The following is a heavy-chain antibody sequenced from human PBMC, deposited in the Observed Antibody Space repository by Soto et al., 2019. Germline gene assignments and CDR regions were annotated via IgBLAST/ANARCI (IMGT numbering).Heavy chain of an antibody. D-gene: IGHD2-2*01. Sequence: SVKVSCKASGGTFSSYAISWVRQAPGQGLEWMGGIIPIFGTANYAQKFQGRVTITADKSTSTAYMELSSLRSEDTAVYYCARGTVPAAPNYFYGFDVCRELTTVT. V-gene: IGHV1-69*06. CDR2: IIPIFGTA. J-gene: IGHJ6*02. CDR1: GGTFSSYA. CDR3: ARGTVPAAPNYFYGFDV.